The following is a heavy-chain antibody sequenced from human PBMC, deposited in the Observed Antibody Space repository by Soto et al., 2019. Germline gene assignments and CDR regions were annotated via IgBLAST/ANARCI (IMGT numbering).Heavy chain of an antibody. D-gene: IGHD3-22*01. Sequence: SQTLSLTCALSRDSLSSKSAAWNWIRQPPSRGLEWLGRTYYRSKWYYGYAVSVTSRITIKPDTSKNPFSLQLNSVTPEDTGVYYGERIHSSAPSDMGGWGQGTRVTVSS. CDR1: RDSLSSKSAA. CDR3: ERIHSSAPSDMGG. CDR2: TYYRSKWYY. J-gene: IGHJ4*01. V-gene: IGHV6-1*01.